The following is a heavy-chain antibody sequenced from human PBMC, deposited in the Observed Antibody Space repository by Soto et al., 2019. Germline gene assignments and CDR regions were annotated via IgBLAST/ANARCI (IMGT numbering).Heavy chain of an antibody. CDR1: GGSISSGGYY. J-gene: IGHJ5*02. CDR3: ARTGYSSGWYDRFLYWFDP. Sequence: PSETLSLTCTVSGGSISSGGYYWSWIRQHPGKGLEWIGYIYYSGSTNYNPSLKSRVTISVDTSKNQFSLKLSSVTAADTAVYYCARTGYSSGWYDRFLYWFDPWGQGTLVTVSS. D-gene: IGHD6-19*01. V-gene: IGHV4-61*08. CDR2: IYYSGST.